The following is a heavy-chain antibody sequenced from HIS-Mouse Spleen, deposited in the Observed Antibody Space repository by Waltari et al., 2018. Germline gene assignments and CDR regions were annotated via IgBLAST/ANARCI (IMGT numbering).Heavy chain of an antibody. J-gene: IGHJ2*01. CDR2: IYYSGST. V-gene: IGHV4-39*07. D-gene: IGHD6-13*01. Sequence: QLQLQESGPGLVKPSETLSLTCTVSGCSISSSSYYWGWIRQPPGKGLEWIGSIYYSGSTYYNPSLKSRVTISVDTSKNQFSLKLSSVTAADKAVYYCAREIPYSSSWYDWYFDLWGRGTLVTVSS. CDR3: AREIPYSSSWYDWYFDL. CDR1: GCSISSSSYY.